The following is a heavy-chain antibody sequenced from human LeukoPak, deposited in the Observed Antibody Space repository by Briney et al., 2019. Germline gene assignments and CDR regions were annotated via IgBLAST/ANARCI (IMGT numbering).Heavy chain of an antibody. J-gene: IGHJ4*02. CDR1: GNYW. CDR3: VSFYETY. Sequence: GGSLRLSCAASGNYWMHWFRQAPGKGLVWVSHINSDGSWTSYADSVKGRFTISKDNAKNTVYLQMNNLRAEDTAVYYCVSFYETYWGRGTLVTVSS. D-gene: IGHD2-2*01. V-gene: IGHV3-74*01. CDR2: INSDGSWT.